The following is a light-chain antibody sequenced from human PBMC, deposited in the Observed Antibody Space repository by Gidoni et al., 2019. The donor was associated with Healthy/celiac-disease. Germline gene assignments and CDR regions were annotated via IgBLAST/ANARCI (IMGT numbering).Light chain of an antibody. J-gene: IGLJ2*01. CDR1: TLEDKY. CDR3: QAWDSSTVV. V-gene: IGLV3-1*01. CDR2: EDS. Sequence: SYELPQPPSVSLSPGQTASITYSGDTLEDKYACWYQQKPGPSPVLVIYEDSKRPSGIPELFSGSNAENTATLTISGTQAMDEAYYYCQAWDSSTVVFGGGTKLTVL.